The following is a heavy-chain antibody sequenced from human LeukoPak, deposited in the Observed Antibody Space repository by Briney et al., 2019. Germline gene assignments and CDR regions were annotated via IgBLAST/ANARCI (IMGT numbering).Heavy chain of an antibody. Sequence: ASVKVSCKASGYTFTGYYMHWVRQAPGQGLEWMGWINPNSGGTIYAQKFQGRVTMTGDTSTDTAYMELSSLRSEDTAVYYCATDLDTAMVPSPIWGQGTLVTVSS. J-gene: IGHJ4*02. CDR3: ATDLDTAMVPSPI. CDR1: GYTFTGYY. CDR2: INPNSGGT. D-gene: IGHD5-18*01. V-gene: IGHV1-2*02.